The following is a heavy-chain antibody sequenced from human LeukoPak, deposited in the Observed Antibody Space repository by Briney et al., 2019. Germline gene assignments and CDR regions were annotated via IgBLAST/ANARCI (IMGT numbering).Heavy chain of an antibody. V-gene: IGHV4-38-2*01. CDR3: ARAPRDSSSSNYMRRFDY. CDR1: GYSISSDNY. D-gene: IGHD3-22*01. CDR2: IYHSGST. J-gene: IGHJ4*02. Sequence: SETLSLTCAVSGYSISSDNYWVWIRQPPGQGLEWTGGIYHSGSTYYNPSLKSRVTMSVDTSKNQFSLKLSSVTAADTAVYYCARAPRDSSSSNYMRRFDYWGQGTLVTVSS.